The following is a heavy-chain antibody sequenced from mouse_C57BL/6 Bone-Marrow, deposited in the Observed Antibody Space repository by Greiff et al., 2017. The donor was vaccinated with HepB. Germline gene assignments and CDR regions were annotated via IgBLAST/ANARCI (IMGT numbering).Heavy chain of an antibody. J-gene: IGHJ3*01. CDR1: GFNIKDDY. CDR2: IDPENGDT. V-gene: IGHV14-4*01. D-gene: IGHD2-4*01. CDR3: TTTPSFYDYDSAWFAY. Sequence: VQLQHSGAELVRPGASVKLSCTASGFNIKDDYMHWVKQRPEQGLEWIGWIDPENGDTEYASKFQGKATITADTSSNTAYLQLSSLTSEDTAVYYCTTTPSFYDYDSAWFAYWGQGTLVTVSA.